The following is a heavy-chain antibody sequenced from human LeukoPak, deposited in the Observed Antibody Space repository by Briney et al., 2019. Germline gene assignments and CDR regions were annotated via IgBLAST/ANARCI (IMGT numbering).Heavy chain of an antibody. V-gene: IGHV1-2*02. CDR2: INSNSGGT. J-gene: IGHJ4*02. CDR3: ARGGIYYGSGSYFAY. CDR1: GYTFTGYY. D-gene: IGHD3-10*01. Sequence: ASVKVSCKASGYTFTGYYMHWVRQAPGQGLEWMGWINSNSGGTNYAQKFQGRVTMTRDTSISTAYMELSRLRSDDTAVYYCARGGIYYGSGSYFAYWGQGTLVAVSS.